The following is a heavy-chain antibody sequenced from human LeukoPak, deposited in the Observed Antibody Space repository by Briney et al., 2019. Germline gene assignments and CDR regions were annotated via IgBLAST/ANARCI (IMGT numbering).Heavy chain of an antibody. D-gene: IGHD5-18*01. Sequence: TGGSLRLSCAASGFTFSSYAMSWVRQAPEKGLEWVSAISGSGGSTYYADSVKGRFTISRDNSKNTLYLQMNSLRAEDTAVYYCAKVKRAMDPYYFDYWGQGTLVTVSS. V-gene: IGHV3-23*01. CDR1: GFTFSSYA. CDR2: ISGSGGST. J-gene: IGHJ4*02. CDR3: AKVKRAMDPYYFDY.